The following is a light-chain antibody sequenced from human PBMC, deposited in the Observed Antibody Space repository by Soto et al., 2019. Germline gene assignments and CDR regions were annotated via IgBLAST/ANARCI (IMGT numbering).Light chain of an antibody. CDR1: QRVSSN. V-gene: IGKV3-15*01. J-gene: IGKJ2*01. CDR3: QQYNNWPYT. Sequence: EVVMTQSPATLSLSPGERATLSCRASQRVSSNLAWYQQKPGQAPRLLIYGASTRATGLPARFSGSGSGTEFTLTISSLQSEDFAVYYCQQYNNWPYTFGQGTKLDIK. CDR2: GAS.